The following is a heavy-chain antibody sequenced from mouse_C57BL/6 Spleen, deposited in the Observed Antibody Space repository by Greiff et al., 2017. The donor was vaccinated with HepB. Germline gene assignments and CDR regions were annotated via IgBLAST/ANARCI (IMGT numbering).Heavy chain of an antibody. J-gene: IGHJ3*01. CDR2: IYPGDGDT. CDR3: ASNYGYDEAY. D-gene: IGHD2-2*01. Sequence: VQLQQSGPELVKPGASVKISCKASGYAFSSSWMNWVKQRPGKGLEWIGRIYPGDGDTNYNGKFKGKATLTADKSSSTAYMQLSSLTSEDSAVYFCASNYGYDEAYWGQGTLVTVSA. V-gene: IGHV1-82*01. CDR1: GYAFSSSW.